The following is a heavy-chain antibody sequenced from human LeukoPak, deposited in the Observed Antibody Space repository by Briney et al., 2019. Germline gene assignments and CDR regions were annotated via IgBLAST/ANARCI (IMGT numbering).Heavy chain of an antibody. J-gene: IGHJ4*02. V-gene: IGHV1-46*01. CDR2: INPSSGST. D-gene: IGHD3-22*01. CDR3: ARDGEYYDSRGSYFDS. CDR1: GYTFTSYY. Sequence: ALVKVSCKASGYTFTSYYMHWVRQAPGQGLEWMGIINPSSGSTSNAQKFQGRVTMTRDTSTSTVYMELSSLRSEDTAVYYCARDGEYYDSRGSYFDSWGQGTLVTVSS.